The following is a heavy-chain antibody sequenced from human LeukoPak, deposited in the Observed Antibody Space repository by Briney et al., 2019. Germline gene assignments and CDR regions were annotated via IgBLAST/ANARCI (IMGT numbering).Heavy chain of an antibody. CDR1: GGSFSGYY. Sequence: SETLSLTCAVYGGSFSGYYWSWIRQPPGKGLEWIGEINHSGSTNYNPSLKSRVTISADTSKNQFSLKLSSVTAADTAVYYCARGSDFWSRQFDYWGQGAPVTVSS. V-gene: IGHV4-34*01. D-gene: IGHD3-3*01. CDR2: INHSGST. CDR3: ARGSDFWSRQFDY. J-gene: IGHJ4*02.